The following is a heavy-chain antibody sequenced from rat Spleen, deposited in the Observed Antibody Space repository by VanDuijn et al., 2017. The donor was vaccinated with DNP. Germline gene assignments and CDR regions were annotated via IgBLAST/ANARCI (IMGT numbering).Heavy chain of an antibody. CDR2: ISGGGST. D-gene: IGHD1-4*01. CDR1: GFSLTNYG. J-gene: IGHJ1*01. Sequence: QVQLKESGPGLVQPSQTLSLTCSVSGFSLTNYGVSWVRQPPGKGLEWIAAISGGGSTYYNSGLKSRLSISRDTSKSQVFLKMNSLQTEDTAIYFCTRAPGYYWYFDFWGPGTMVTVSS. CDR3: TRAPGYYWYFDF. V-gene: IGHV2S12*01.